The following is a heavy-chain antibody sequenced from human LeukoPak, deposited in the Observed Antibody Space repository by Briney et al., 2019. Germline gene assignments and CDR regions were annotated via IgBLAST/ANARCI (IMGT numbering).Heavy chain of an antibody. D-gene: IGHD3-3*01. CDR3: ARNLGRDFWSGYYYY. CDR2: IYPGDSDT. Sequence: GESLKISCKGSGYSFTSYWIGWVRQMPGKGLEWMGIIYPGDSDTRYSPSFQGQVTISADKSISTAYLQWSSLKASDTAIYYCARNLGRDFWSGYYYYWGQGTLVTASS. CDR1: GYSFTSYW. J-gene: IGHJ4*02. V-gene: IGHV5-51*01.